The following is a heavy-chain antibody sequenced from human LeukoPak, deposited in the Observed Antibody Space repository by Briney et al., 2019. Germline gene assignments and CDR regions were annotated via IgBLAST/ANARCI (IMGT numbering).Heavy chain of an antibody. D-gene: IGHD4-17*01. V-gene: IGHV1-46*01. J-gene: IGHJ4*02. CDR2: INPSGGST. CDR1: GYTFTSYF. Sequence: ASVKVSCKASGYTFTSYFMHWVRHAPGQGLDGMGIINPSGGSTSYAQKFQGRVTMTRDTSTSTVYMELSSLRSEDTAVYYCARDSADYGDYDYWGQGTLVTVSS. CDR3: ARDSADYGDYDY.